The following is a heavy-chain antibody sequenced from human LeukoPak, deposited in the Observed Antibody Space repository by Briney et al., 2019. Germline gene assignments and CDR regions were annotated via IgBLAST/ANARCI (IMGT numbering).Heavy chain of an antibody. J-gene: IGHJ4*02. CDR2: ISAYNGNT. V-gene: IGHV1-18*01. Sequence: ASVKVSCKASGYTFTSYGISWVRQAPGQGLEWMGWISAYNGNTNYAQKLQGRVTMTTDTSTSTAYMELRSLRSEDTAVYYCARGRRDVRGITESYYFDYWGQGTLVTVSS. D-gene: IGHD3-10*02. CDR1: GYTFTSYG. CDR3: ARGRRDVRGITESYYFDY.